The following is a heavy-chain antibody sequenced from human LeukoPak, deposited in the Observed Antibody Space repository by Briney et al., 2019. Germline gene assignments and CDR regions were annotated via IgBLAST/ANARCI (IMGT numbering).Heavy chain of an antibody. Sequence: GGSLRLSCAASGFTFSSYWMHWVRQAPGKGLVGVSRINNDGRSTNYADSVKGRFTISRDNAKNSLYLQMNSLRPEDMALYYCAKETIYCSGGSSYHDAFDIWGQGTMVTVSS. CDR2: INNDGRST. V-gene: IGHV3-74*01. D-gene: IGHD2-15*01. J-gene: IGHJ3*02. CDR3: AKETIYCSGGSSYHDAFDI. CDR1: GFTFSSYW.